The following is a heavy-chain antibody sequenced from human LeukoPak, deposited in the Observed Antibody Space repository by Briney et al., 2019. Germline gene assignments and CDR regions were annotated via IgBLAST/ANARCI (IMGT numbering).Heavy chain of an antibody. CDR1: GFTFSSYW. J-gene: IGHJ4*02. CDR3: VIYYYDSSGYYYFDY. D-gene: IGHD3-22*01. CDR2: IKQDGSEK. V-gene: IGHV3-7*01. Sequence: GRSLRLSCAASGFTFSSYWMSWVRQAPGKGLEWVANIKQDGSEKYYVDSVKGRFTISRDNAKNSLYLQMNSLRAEDTAVYYCVIYYYDSSGYYYFDYWGQGTLVTVSS.